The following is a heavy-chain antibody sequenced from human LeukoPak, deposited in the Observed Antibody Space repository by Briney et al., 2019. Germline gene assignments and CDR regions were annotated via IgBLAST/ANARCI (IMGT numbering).Heavy chain of an antibody. CDR2: MNPNSGNT. CDR1: GYTFTSYD. D-gene: IGHD3-3*01. Sequence: ASVKVSCKASGYTFTSYDINWVRQATGQGLEWMGWMNPNSGNTGYAQKFQGRVTMTRNTSISTAYMELSSLRSEDTAVYYCARGPWYYDLRSGYLSYYYYYGMDVWGQGTTVTVSS. V-gene: IGHV1-8*01. J-gene: IGHJ6*02. CDR3: ARGPWYYDLRSGYLSYYYYYGMDV.